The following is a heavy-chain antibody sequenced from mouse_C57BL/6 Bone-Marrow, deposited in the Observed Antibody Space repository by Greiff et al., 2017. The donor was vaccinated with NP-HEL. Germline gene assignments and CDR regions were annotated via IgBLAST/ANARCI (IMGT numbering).Heavy chain of an antibody. V-gene: IGHV5-9-1*02. Sequence: EVKLMESGEGLVKPGGSLKLSCAASGFTFSSYAMSWVRQTPEKRLEWVAYISSGGDYIYYADTVKGRFTISRDNARNTLYLQMSSLKSEDTAMYYCTREIYDGYSEDYWGQGTTLTVSS. J-gene: IGHJ2*01. D-gene: IGHD2-3*01. CDR3: TREIYDGYSEDY. CDR2: ISSGGDYI. CDR1: GFTFSSYA.